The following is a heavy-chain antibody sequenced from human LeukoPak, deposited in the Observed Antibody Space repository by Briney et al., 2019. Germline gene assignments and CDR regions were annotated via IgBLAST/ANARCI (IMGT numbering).Heavy chain of an antibody. Sequence: PSQTLSLTCAISGDSVSSNSAAWNWIGQSPSRGLEWLGRTYYRSKWSKDYAVSVKSRITINPDTSNNQLSLQLNSVTPEDTAVYYCARSLDTDLREWGQGTLVTVSS. CDR1: GDSVSSNSAA. J-gene: IGHJ4*02. V-gene: IGHV6-1*01. CDR2: TYYRSKWSK. D-gene: IGHD5-18*01. CDR3: ARSLDTDLRE.